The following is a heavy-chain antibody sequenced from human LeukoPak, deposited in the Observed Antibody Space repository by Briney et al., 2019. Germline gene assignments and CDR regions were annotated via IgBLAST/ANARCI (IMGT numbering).Heavy chain of an antibody. CDR3: ARKGVVQGNSHDAFDI. D-gene: IGHD3-3*01. V-gene: IGHV3-23*01. CDR1: GFTFNNYD. Sequence: GGSLRLSCAASGFTFNNYDMSWVRQAPGKGLEWVSAISGSGGSTYDADSVKGRFTISRDNSKNTLYLQMNSLRAEGTAVYYCARKGVVQGNSHDAFDIWGRGTMVTVSS. CDR2: ISGSGGST. J-gene: IGHJ3*02.